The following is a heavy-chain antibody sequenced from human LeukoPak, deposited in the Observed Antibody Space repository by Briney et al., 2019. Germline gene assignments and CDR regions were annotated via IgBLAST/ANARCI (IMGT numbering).Heavy chain of an antibody. D-gene: IGHD3-10*01. CDR3: ARGGHPHYYGSGSYYHY. J-gene: IGHJ4*02. CDR2: INHSGST. Sequence: SETLSLTCAVYGGSFSGYYWSWIRQPPGKGLEWIGEINHSGSTNYNPSLKSRVTISVDTSKNQFSLKLSSVTAADTAVYYCARGGHPHYYGSGSYYHYWGQGTLVTVSS. CDR1: GGSFSGYY. V-gene: IGHV4-34*01.